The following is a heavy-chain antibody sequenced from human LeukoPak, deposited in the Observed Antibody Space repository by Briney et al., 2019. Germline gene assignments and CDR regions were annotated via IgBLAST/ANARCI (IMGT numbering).Heavy chain of an antibody. J-gene: IGHJ3*02. D-gene: IGHD4-17*01. CDR1: GGSISTYY. CDR3: ARGPLGDEFADAFDI. Sequence: SETLSLTCTVSGGSISTYYWSWIRRPPGKGLEWIGYIYYSGSTNYNPSLKSRVTISVDTSKNQFSLKLGSVTAADTAVYYCARGPLGDEFADAFDIWGQGTMVTVSS. CDR2: IYYSGST. V-gene: IGHV4-59*01.